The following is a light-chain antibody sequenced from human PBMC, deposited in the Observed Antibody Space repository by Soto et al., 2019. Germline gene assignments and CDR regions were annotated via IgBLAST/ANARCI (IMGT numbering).Light chain of an antibody. CDR1: SSDIGTYKY. CDR2: EGS. J-gene: IGLJ2*01. CDR3: CSYAGSSTHVV. V-gene: IGLV2-23*01. Sequence: QSVLTQPASVSGSPGQSITISCTGTSSDIGTYKYVSWFQHHPGKAPKLMIYEGSKRPSGVSNRFSGSKSGNTASLTISGLQAEDEADYYCCSYAGSSTHVVFGGGTKVTVL.